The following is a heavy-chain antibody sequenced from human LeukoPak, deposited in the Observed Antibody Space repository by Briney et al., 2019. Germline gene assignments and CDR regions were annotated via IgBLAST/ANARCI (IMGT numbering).Heavy chain of an antibody. CDR2: IRYDGSNK. J-gene: IGHJ5*02. CDR1: GFTFSSFG. V-gene: IGHV3-30*02. Sequence: GSLRLSCAASGFTFSSFGMHWVRQAPGKGLEWVAFIRYDGSNKYYADSVKGRFTISGDNSKNVLYLQMNSLRAEDTAVYYCASCKLLLRSDWFDPWGQGTLVTVSS. D-gene: IGHD2-15*01. CDR3: ASCKLLLRSDWFDP.